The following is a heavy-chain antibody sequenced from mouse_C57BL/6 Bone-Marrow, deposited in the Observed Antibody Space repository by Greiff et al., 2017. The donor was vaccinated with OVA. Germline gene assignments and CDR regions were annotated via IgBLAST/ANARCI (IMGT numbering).Heavy chain of an antibody. CDR2: ISYDGSN. V-gene: IGHV3-6*01. Sequence: EVKVEESGPGLVKPSQSLSLTCSVTGYSIPSGYYWNWIRQFPGNTLEWMGYISYDGSNNYNPSLTNRISITRETSKNQCVLKVNYVNTEDTATYYGAREGLRGPYCDYWGKGNTLTVAS. CDR3: AREGLRGPYCDY. CDR1: GYSIPSGYY. J-gene: IGHJ2*01. D-gene: IGHD2-4*01.